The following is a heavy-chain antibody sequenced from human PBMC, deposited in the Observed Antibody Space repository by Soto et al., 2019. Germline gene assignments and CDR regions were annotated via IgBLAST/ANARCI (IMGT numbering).Heavy chain of an antibody. J-gene: IGHJ4*02. CDR2: ITGTGTST. D-gene: IGHD6-25*01. CDR3: ATSQRPQRLLTNYFDS. CDR1: GFTFRSYA. Sequence: PGGSLRLSCAASGFTFRSYAMSWVRQAPGKGLEWVATITGTGTSTYFADSVKGRFTISRDNSRNTLYLQLSSLRAEDTAVYYCATSQRPQRLLTNYFDSWGQGARVT. V-gene: IGHV3-23*01.